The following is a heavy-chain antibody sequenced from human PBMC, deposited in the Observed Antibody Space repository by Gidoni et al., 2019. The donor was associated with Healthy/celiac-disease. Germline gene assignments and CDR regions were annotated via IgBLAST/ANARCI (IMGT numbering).Heavy chain of an antibody. J-gene: IGHJ4*02. D-gene: IGHD6-13*01. V-gene: IGHV3-23*01. CDR2: ISGSGGST. Sequence: EVQLLESGGGLVQPGGSLRLSCAASVFTFSSYAMRWVRQAPGKGLEWVSAISGSGGSTYYADSVKGRFTISRDNSKNTLYLQMNSLRAEDTAVYYCAKDFLRLGKWDSIAAAGPTDYWGQGTLVTVSS. CDR1: VFTFSSYA. CDR3: AKDFLRLGKWDSIAAAGPTDY.